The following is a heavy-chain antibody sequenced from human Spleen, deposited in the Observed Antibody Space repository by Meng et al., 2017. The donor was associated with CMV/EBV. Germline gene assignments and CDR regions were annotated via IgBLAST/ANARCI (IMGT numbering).Heavy chain of an antibody. Sequence: GESLKISCVASGFTFKSYAMNWVRQAPGKGLQWAAVISYDGSIRYYADSLKGRFTISRDNSKNTLYLQMNSLTAEDTAVYYCAKDRVGATPAEVEFDYWGRGTLVTVSS. V-gene: IGHV3-30*18. D-gene: IGHD1-26*01. CDR3: AKDRVGATPAEVEFDY. J-gene: IGHJ4*02. CDR2: ISYDGSIR. CDR1: GFTFKSYA.